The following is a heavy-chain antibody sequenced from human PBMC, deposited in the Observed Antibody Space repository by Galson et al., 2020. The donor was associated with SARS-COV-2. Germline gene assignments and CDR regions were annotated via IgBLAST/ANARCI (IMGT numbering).Heavy chain of an antibody. CDR2: TYHTGGT. CDR3: ARIYSMHHYGSGFYLFDY. D-gene: IGHD3-10*01. J-gene: IGHJ4*02. CDR1: GGSISSYY. V-gene: IGHV4-59*01. Sequence: SETLSLTCTVSGGSISSYYWSWIRQPPGKRLEWIGYTYHTGGTNYNPSLESRLTISVDTSKNQFSLNLSSVTAADTAVYYCARIYSMHHYGSGFYLFDYWGQGILVTVSS.